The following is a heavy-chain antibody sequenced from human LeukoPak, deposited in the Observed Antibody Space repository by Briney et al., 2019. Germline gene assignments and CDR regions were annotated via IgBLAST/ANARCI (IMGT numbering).Heavy chain of an antibody. CDR1: GFTVSSNH. V-gene: IGHV3-53*01. J-gene: IGHJ4*02. CDR3: ARGPAGYN. D-gene: IGHD1-1*01. Sequence: PGGSLRLSCAASGFTVSSNHMSWVRQAPGKGLEWVSVIYSGGSTDYADSVKGRFTTSRDNSKNTLYLQVNSLRAEDTAVYHCARGPAGYNWGQGTLVTVSS. CDR2: IYSGGST.